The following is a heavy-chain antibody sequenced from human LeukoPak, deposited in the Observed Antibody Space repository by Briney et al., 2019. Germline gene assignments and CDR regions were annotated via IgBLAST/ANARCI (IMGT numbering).Heavy chain of an antibody. D-gene: IGHD6-13*01. CDR3: AGGSSWRTFYYYYYGMDV. Sequence: PSETLSLTCAVYGGSFSGYYWSWIRQPPGKGLEWIGEINHSGSTNYNPSLKSRVTISVDTSKNQFSLKLSSVTAADTAVYYCAGGSSWRTFYYYYYGMDVWGQGTTVTVSS. CDR2: INHSGST. V-gene: IGHV4-34*01. J-gene: IGHJ6*02. CDR1: GGSFSGYY.